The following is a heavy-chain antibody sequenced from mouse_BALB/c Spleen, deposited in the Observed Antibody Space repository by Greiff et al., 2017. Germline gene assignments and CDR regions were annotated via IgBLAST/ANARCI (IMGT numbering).Heavy chain of an antibody. CDR2: ISSGSSTI. J-gene: IGHJ4*01. CDR3: ARSRGYDAMDY. CDR1: GFTFSSFG. V-gene: IGHV5-17*02. Sequence: EVMLVESGGGLVQPGGSRKLSCAASGFTFSSFGMHWVRQAPEKGLEWVAYISSGSSTIYYADTVKGRFTISRDNPKNTLFPQMTSLRSEDTAMYYCARSRGYDAMDYWGQGTSVTVSS.